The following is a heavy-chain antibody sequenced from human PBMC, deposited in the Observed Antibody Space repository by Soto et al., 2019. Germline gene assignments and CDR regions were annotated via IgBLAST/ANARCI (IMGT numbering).Heavy chain of an antibody. CDR2: IGAGDDTT. CDR1: GFTFSSNS. V-gene: IGHV3-23*01. J-gene: IGHJ4*02. CDR3: VMRAGDY. D-gene: IGHD3-16*01. Sequence: EVQLMESGGGVARPGGSLRLSCATSGFTFSSNSMNWVRQVRGKRLEWVSRIGAGDDTTYYTDSVEGRFTISRDDSKGTLYLQMNSLKVEDTAIYFCVMRAGDYWGQGTLVTVSS.